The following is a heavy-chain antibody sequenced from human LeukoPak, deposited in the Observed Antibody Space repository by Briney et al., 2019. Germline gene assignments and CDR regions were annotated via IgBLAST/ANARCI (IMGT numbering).Heavy chain of an antibody. Sequence: GGSLRLSCAASGFTLSNAWMGWVRQAPGKGLEWVGRIHTKAEGATTEYAAPVKGRFTISRDDSKNTLYLQMDNLKIEDTAVYYCATDLRWEHSVDYWGQGTLVTVSS. D-gene: IGHD1-26*01. CDR3: ATDLRWEHSVDY. CDR1: GFTLSNAW. CDR2: IHTKAEGATT. V-gene: IGHV3-15*01. J-gene: IGHJ4*02.